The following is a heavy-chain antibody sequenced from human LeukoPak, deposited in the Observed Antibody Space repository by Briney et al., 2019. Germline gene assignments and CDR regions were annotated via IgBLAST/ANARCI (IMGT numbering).Heavy chain of an antibody. CDR3: ARGAERLTATPFDY. V-gene: IGHV4-59*01. Sequence: PSGTLSLTCTVSGGSISNYYWSWIRQPPGKGLEWIGYIYYSGRTNYNPSLKSRVTISMDTSKNHFSLTLSSVTAADTALYYCARGAERLTATPFDYWGQGTLITVSS. D-gene: IGHD2-21*02. J-gene: IGHJ4*02. CDR2: IYYSGRT. CDR1: GGSISNYY.